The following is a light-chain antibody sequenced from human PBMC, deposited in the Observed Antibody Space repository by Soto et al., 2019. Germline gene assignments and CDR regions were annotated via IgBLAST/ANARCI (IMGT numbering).Light chain of an antibody. J-gene: IGKJ5*01. CDR2: AAS. CDR1: ESISRH. V-gene: IGKV1-39*01. Sequence: DIQMTQSPSSLSGSVGDRVTITCRASESISRHLNWYQQKPGQAPKLLIYAASTLHNGVPSRFRGSGSGTDFTLTISNLQPEDFAAYYCQQTYSWLSFTFGQGTRLEIK. CDR3: QQTYSWLSFT.